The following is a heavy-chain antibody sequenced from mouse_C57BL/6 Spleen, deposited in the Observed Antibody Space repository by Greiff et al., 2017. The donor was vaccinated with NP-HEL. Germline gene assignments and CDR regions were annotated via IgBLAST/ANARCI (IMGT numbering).Heavy chain of an antibody. CDR2: ISSGSSTI. Sequence: EVKVVESGGGLVKPGGSLKLSCAASGFTFSDYGMHWVRQAPEKGLEWVAYISSGSSTIYYADTEKGRFTISRDNAKNTLFLQMTSLRSEDTAMYYCARPNYGSSLFFDYWGQGTTLTVSS. CDR1: GFTFSDYG. CDR3: ARPNYGSSLFFDY. J-gene: IGHJ2*01. V-gene: IGHV5-17*01. D-gene: IGHD1-1*01.